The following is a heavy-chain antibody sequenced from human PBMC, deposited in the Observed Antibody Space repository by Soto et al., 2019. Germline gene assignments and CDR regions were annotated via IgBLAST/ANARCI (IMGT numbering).Heavy chain of an antibody. CDR2: ISSSSSYI. J-gene: IGHJ4*02. D-gene: IGHD2-2*02. Sequence: PGGSLRLSCAASGFTFSSYSMNWVRQAPGKGLEWVSSISSSSSYIYYADSVKGRFTISRDNAKNSLYLQMNSLRAEDTAVYYCARDHELLYAGRLNPGYYFDYWGQGTLVTVSS. V-gene: IGHV3-21*01. CDR3: ARDHELLYAGRLNPGYYFDY. CDR1: GFTFSSYS.